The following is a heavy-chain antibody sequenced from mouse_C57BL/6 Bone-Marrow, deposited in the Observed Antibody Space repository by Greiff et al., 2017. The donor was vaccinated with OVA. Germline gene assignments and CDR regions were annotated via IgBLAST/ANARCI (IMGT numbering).Heavy chain of an antibody. Sequence: QVQLQHPGAELVRPGTSVKLSCKASGYTFTSYWMHWVKQRPGQGLEWIGVIDPSDSYTNYNQKFKGKATLTVDTSSSTAYMQLSSLTSEDSAVYYCARHYYGSSYAMDYWGQGTSVTVSS. CDR1: GYTFTSYW. V-gene: IGHV1-59*01. CDR3: ARHYYGSSYAMDY. J-gene: IGHJ4*01. D-gene: IGHD1-1*01. CDR2: IDPSDSYT.